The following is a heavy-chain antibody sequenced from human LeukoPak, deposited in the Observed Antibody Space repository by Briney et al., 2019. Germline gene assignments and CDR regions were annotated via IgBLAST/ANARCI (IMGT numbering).Heavy chain of an antibody. CDR3: ARQQLGIVVIDY. J-gene: IGHJ4*02. CDR1: GGSISSYY. D-gene: IGHD2-2*01. V-gene: IGHV4-59*08. CDR2: IYTSGST. Sequence: KPSETLSLTCTVSGGSISSYYWSWIRQPPGKGLEWIGRIYTSGSTNYNPSLKSRVTISIDTSKNQFSLRLNSMTAADTAVYYCARQQLGIVVIDYWGQGTLVTVSS.